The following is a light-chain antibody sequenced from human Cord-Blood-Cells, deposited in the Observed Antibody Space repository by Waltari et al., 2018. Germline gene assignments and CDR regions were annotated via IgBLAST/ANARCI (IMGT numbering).Light chain of an antibody. CDR3: MQALQTPLT. V-gene: IGKV2-28*01. CDR2: LGS. Sequence: IMSTHSQPSLPVAPGGPACIPCRYSQSLLHSNGYHYLDWYLQKPGQSPQLLIYLGSNRASGVPDRFSGSGSGTDFTLKISRVEAEYVGVYYCMQALQTPLTFGGGTKVEIK. J-gene: IGKJ4*01. CDR1: QSLLHSNGYHY.